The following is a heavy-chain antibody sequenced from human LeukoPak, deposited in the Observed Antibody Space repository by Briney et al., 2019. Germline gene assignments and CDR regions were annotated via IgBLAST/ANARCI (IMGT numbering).Heavy chain of an antibody. Sequence: GGSLRLSCAASGFTFSSYAMSWVRQAPGKGLEWVSAISGSGGSTYYADSVKGRFTISRDNSKNTLYLQMNSLRAGDKAVYYCAKGGQQLVRFNWFDPWGQGTLVTVSS. CDR3: AKGGQQLVRFNWFDP. CDR1: GFTFSSYA. D-gene: IGHD6-13*01. CDR2: ISGSGGST. V-gene: IGHV3-23*01. J-gene: IGHJ5*02.